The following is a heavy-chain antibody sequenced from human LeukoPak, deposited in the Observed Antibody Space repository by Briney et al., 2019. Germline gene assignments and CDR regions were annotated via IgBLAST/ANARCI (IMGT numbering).Heavy chain of an antibody. D-gene: IGHD4/OR15-4a*01. CDR3: ARGKRDYGDIDY. V-gene: IGHV3-13*04. J-gene: IGHJ4*02. CDR1: GFTFSSYD. Sequence: GGSLRLSCAASGFTFSSYDMHWVRQATGKGLEWVSAIGTAGDTYYPGSVKGRFTISRENAKNSLYHQMNSLRVGDTAVYYCARGKRDYGDIDYWGQGTLVTVSS. CDR2: IGTAGDT.